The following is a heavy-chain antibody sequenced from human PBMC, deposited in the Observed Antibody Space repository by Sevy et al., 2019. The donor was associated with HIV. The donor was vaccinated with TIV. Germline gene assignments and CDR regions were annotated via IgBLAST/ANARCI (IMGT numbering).Heavy chain of an antibody. CDR2: ISYDAIHK. D-gene: IGHD1-26*01. V-gene: IGHV3-30*04. Sequence: GGSLRLSCAASGFTFSSHAFHWVRQAPGKGLEWVAIISYDAIHKDYADSVKGRFTISRDNSKNTLYLQMNSLRAEDTAVYYCARDLPHLLPWELSRGSDYWGQGTLVTVSS. J-gene: IGHJ4*02. CDR3: ARDLPHLLPWELSRGSDY. CDR1: GFTFSSHA.